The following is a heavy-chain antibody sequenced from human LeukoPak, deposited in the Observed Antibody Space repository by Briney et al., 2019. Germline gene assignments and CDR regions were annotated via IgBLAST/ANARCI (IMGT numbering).Heavy chain of an antibody. CDR2: IIASFGTT. V-gene: IGHV1-69*06. D-gene: IGHD3-10*01. CDR1: GGTFSIYA. Sequence: ASVKASCKASGGTFSIYAISWVRQAPGQGLEWMGGIIASFGTTNYAQKFQGRVTITADKSTSTAYMELSSLRSEDRAVYYHARNYYGSGSYYNVDLGAFDIWGQGTMVTVSS. J-gene: IGHJ3*02. CDR3: ARNYYGSGSYYNVDLGAFDI.